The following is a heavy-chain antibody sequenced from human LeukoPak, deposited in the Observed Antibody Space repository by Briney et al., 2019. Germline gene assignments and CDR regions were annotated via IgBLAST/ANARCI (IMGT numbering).Heavy chain of an antibody. CDR1: GGSFSDYY. CDR2: INHSGIT. CDR3: ASDTVAGTG. Sequence: SETLSLTCAVFGGSFSDYYWSWVRQPPGKGLEWIGEINHSGITNYNPSLKSRVTISADTSNNQFSLKLSSVTAADTSVYYCASDTVAGTGWGQGTLVTVSS. V-gene: IGHV4-34*01. J-gene: IGHJ4*02. D-gene: IGHD6-19*01.